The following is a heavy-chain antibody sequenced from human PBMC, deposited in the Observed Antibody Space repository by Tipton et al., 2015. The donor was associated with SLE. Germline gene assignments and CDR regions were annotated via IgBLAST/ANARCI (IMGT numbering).Heavy chain of an antibody. D-gene: IGHD3-9*01. J-gene: IGHJ5*02. V-gene: IGHV4-38-2*02. Sequence: TLSLTCTVSGFSISSGYYWGWIRQPPGKGLEWIGNIYHRWTTSWGTTYYNPSLRSRVTISIDTSRNQFSLRLSSVAAADTAVYYCARVQPTYDILTRHTGGWLDPWGQGTLVTVSS. CDR1: GFSISSGYY. CDR3: ARVQPTYDILTRHTGGWLDP. CDR2: IYHRWTTSWGTT.